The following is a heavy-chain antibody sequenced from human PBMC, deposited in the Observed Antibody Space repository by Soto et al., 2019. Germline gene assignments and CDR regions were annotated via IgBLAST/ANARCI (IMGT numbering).Heavy chain of an antibody. Sequence: QVQLVQSGAEVKKPGASVKVSCKASGDTFTDYYIHWVRQAPGQGLEWMGTVNPSGGHTTYAQHFLGRMTMTRDTSTSTLYMELTSLTSEDTAIYYCTRGGHVVVVTAALDYWGQGTLVTVSS. CDR2: VNPSGGHT. D-gene: IGHD2-21*02. J-gene: IGHJ4*02. V-gene: IGHV1-46*01. CDR1: GDTFTDYY. CDR3: TRGGHVVVVTAALDY.